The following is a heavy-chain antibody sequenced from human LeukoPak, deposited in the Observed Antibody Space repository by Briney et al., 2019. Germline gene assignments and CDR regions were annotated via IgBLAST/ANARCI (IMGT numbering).Heavy chain of an antibody. CDR1: GFTFSSYA. J-gene: IGHJ6*02. V-gene: IGHV3-23*01. D-gene: IGHD6-13*01. Sequence: GGSLRLSGAASGFTFSSYAMSWVRQAPGKGLEWVSAISGSGGSTYYADSVKGRFTISRDNSKNTLYLQMNSLRAEDTTVYYCAKEPDGSSWYFTYYYYGRDVWGQGTTVTVSS. CDR3: AKEPDGSSWYFTYYYYGRDV. CDR2: ISGSGGST.